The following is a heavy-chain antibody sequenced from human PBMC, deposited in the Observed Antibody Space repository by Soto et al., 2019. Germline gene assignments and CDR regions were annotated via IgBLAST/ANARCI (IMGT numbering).Heavy chain of an antibody. D-gene: IGHD3-3*01. V-gene: IGHV4-39*01. CDR2: IYYRGST. CDR3: ARQADGYDFWSAYPGYFDY. J-gene: IGHJ4*02. CDR1: GGSISSSSYY. Sequence: SETLSLTCTVSGGSISSSSYYWGWIRQPPGKGLEWIGSIYYRGSTYYNPSLKSRVTISVDTSKSQFSLTLSSVTAADRAMYTCARQADGYDFWSAYPGYFDYWGQGALVTVSS.